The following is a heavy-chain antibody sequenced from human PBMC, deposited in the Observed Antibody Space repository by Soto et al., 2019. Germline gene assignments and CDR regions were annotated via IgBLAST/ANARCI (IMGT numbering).Heavy chain of an antibody. CDR3: AGTPIAAAGTANWFDP. J-gene: IGHJ5*02. CDR2: IYYSGST. CDR1: GYSISSSNW. D-gene: IGHD6-13*01. Sequence: QVQLQESGPGLVKPSDTLSLTCAVSGYSISSSNWWGWIRQPPGKGLEWIGYIYYSGSTYYNPSLKSRVTMSVDTSKNQFSLKLSSVTAVDTAVYYCAGTPIAAAGTANWFDPWGQGTLVTVSS. V-gene: IGHV4-28*01.